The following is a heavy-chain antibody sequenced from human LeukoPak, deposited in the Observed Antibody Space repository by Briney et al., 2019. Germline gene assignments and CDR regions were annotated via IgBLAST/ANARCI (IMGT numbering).Heavy chain of an antibody. CDR3: ARNSEWALHSGLDY. Sequence: GGSLRLSCAASGFTFSSYSMNWVRQAPGKGLEWVSSISSSSSYTYYADSVKGRFTISRDNAKNSLYLQMNSLRAEGTAVYYCARNSEWALHSGLDYWGQGTLVTVSS. CDR2: ISSSSSYT. J-gene: IGHJ4*02. D-gene: IGHD1-26*01. CDR1: GFTFSSYS. V-gene: IGHV3-21*01.